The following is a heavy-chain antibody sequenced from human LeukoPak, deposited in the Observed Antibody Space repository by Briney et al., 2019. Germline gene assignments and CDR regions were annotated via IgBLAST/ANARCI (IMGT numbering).Heavy chain of an antibody. Sequence: ASVKVSCKASGGTFSSYAISWVRQAPGQGLEWMGRIIPILGIANYAQKFQGRVTITADKSTSTAYMELSSLRSDDTAVYYCARVLFGYSSGWSFDYWGQGTLVTVSS. CDR1: GGTFSSYA. V-gene: IGHV1-69*04. CDR3: ARVLFGYSSGWSFDY. D-gene: IGHD6-19*01. J-gene: IGHJ4*02. CDR2: IIPILGIA.